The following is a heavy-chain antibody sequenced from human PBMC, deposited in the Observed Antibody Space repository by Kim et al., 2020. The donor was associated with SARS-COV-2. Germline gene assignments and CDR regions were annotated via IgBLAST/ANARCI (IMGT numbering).Heavy chain of an antibody. CDR3: ARDQNTVLLWFGGFDY. D-gene: IGHD3-10*01. CDR1: GYTFTSYA. V-gene: IGHV1-3*01. Sequence: ASVKVSCKASGYTFTSYAMHWVRQAPGQRLEWMGWINAGNGNTKYSQKFQGRVTITRDTSASTAYMELSSLRSEDTAVYYCARDQNTVLLWFGGFDYWGQGTLVTVSS. J-gene: IGHJ4*02. CDR2: INAGNGNT.